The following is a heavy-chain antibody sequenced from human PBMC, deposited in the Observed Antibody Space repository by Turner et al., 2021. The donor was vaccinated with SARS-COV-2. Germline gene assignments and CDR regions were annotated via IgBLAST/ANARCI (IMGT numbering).Heavy chain of an antibody. V-gene: IGHV1-2*02. CDR2: INPNRGGT. Sequence: QVQLVQSGAEVKTPGASVKVSCKASGYTFTGYSMHWVRQALGQGLEWMGWINPNRGGTNYAQKIHGMVTMTSDTSISTTYMVLNRLRSDDTSVYYCASPTSRVNTGYSSGWALGLGYYGMDVWGQGTTVTVSS. CDR1: GYTFTGYS. CDR3: ASPTSRVNTGYSSGWALGLGYYGMDV. D-gene: IGHD6-19*01. J-gene: IGHJ6*02.